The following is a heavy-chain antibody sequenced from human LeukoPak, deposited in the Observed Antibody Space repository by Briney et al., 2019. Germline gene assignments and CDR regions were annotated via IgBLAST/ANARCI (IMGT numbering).Heavy chain of an antibody. CDR1: GFTFSSYW. CDR3: ARVSAAGTAFDI. Sequence: GGSLRLSCAASGFTFSSYWMHWVRRAPGKGLVWVSRINNDGTSINYADSVKGRFTISRDNAKNTLFLQMNSLRAEDTAVYYCARVSAAGTAFDIWGQGTMVTVS. D-gene: IGHD6-13*01. CDR2: INNDGTSI. J-gene: IGHJ3*02. V-gene: IGHV3-74*01.